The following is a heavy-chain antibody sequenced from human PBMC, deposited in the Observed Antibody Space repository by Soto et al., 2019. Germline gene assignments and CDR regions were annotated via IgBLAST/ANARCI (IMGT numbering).Heavy chain of an antibody. Sequence: EVQLVESGGGLVQPGGSLRLSCAASGFTVSNNYMSWVRQAPGKGLEWVSVIYGGGTTYYADSVKDRFTISRDNSKDTLYLQMTSLRAEDTAVYYCARFHYGSPPGYCHCWGQGTLVTVSS. CDR3: ARFHYGSPPGYCHC. CDR1: GFTVSNNY. D-gene: IGHD3-10*01. J-gene: IGHJ4*02. CDR2: IYGGGTT. V-gene: IGHV3-66*01.